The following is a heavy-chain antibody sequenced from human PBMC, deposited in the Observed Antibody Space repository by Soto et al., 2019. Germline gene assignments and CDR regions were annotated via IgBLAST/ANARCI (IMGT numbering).Heavy chain of an antibody. Sequence: VKVSCKASGYTFTSYGISWVRQAPGQGLEWMGWISAYNGNTNYAQKLQGRVTMTTDTSTSTAYMELRSLRSDDTAVYYCARDAPRLTEDWFDPWGQGTLVTVSS. CDR3: ARDAPRLTEDWFDP. V-gene: IGHV1-18*01. J-gene: IGHJ5*02. CDR2: ISAYNGNT. D-gene: IGHD7-27*01. CDR1: GYTFTSYG.